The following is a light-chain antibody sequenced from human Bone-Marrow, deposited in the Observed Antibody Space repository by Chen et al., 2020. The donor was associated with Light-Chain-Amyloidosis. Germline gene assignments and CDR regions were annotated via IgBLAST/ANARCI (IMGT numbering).Light chain of an antibody. CDR2: RDN. CDR1: DLPTKY. V-gene: IGLV3-25*03. J-gene: IGLJ2*01. CDR3: PSADSSGTYEVI. Sequence: SDELTQPPSVSVSPGQTARITCSGDDLPTKYAYWYQQKPGQAPVLVIHRDNERPSGISERFSGSSSGTTATLTISGVQAEDEADYHCPSADSSGTYEVIFGGGTKLTVL.